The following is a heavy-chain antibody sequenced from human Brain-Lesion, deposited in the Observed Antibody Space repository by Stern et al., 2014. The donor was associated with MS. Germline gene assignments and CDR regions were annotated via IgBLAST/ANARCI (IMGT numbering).Heavy chain of an antibody. D-gene: IGHD1-26*01. CDR2: FDPEDGAT. V-gene: IGHV1-24*01. CDR1: GYTLTELS. Sequence: QVQLVESGAEVKKPGASVKVSCKVSGYTLTELSMHWVRQAPRKGLERMGGFDPEDGATIYAQKFQGRVTRTEDTSTDTAYMELSSLRSEDTAVYYCATLSPGAGGNYYRHFDYWGQGTLVTVSS. CDR3: ATLSPGAGGNYYRHFDY. J-gene: IGHJ4*02.